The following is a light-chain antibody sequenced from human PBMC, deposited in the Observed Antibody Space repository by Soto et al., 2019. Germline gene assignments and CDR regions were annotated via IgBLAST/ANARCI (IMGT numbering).Light chain of an antibody. CDR1: QSISSW. Sequence: DIQMTQSPSTMSASVGDRVTITCWASQSISSWLAWYQQKPGKAPTLRIYKPSSFESGVPSRFSGSGSGTEVTLTISSLQPDDCATYYFQQYNSDSITFGQGTRLESK. V-gene: IGKV1-5*03. CDR3: QQYNSDSIT. CDR2: KPS. J-gene: IGKJ5*01.